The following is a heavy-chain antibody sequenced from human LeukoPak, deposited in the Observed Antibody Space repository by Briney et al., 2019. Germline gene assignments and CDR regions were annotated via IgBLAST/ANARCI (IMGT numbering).Heavy chain of an antibody. CDR1: GFTFSSYG. D-gene: IGHD3-3*01. V-gene: IGHV3-23*01. Sequence: GGFLRLSCAASGFTFSSYGMSWVRQAPGKGLEWVSTISGSGGTTYYADSVKGRFTISRDNSKNTLYLQMNSLRADDTAVYYCAKDRNSDFTVDAFDIWGQGTMVTVSS. CDR3: AKDRNSDFTVDAFDI. J-gene: IGHJ3*02. CDR2: ISGSGGTT.